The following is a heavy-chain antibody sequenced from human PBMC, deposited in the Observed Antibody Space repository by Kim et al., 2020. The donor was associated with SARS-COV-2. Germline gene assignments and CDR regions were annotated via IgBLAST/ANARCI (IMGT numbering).Heavy chain of an antibody. CDR1: GFTFSSYG. CDR3: ARIYYYDSSGEDHFDY. CDR2: ISYDGSNK. J-gene: IGHJ4*02. D-gene: IGHD3-22*01. V-gene: IGHV3-33*05. Sequence: GGSLRLSCAASGFTFSSYGMHWVRQAPGKGLEWVAVISYDGSNKYYADSVKCRFTISRDKSKNTLYLQMNSLRAEDTAVYYCARIYYYDSSGEDHFDYCGQGSLVTVSS.